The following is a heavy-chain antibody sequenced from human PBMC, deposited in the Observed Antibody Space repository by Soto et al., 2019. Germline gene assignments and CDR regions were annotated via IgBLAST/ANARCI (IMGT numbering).Heavy chain of an antibody. CDR2: INHSGST. CDR1: GGSFSGYY. V-gene: IGHV4-34*01. Sequence: QVQLQQWGAGLLKPSETLSLTCAVYGGSFSGYYWSWIRQPPGKGLEWIGEINHSGSTNYNPSLKSRVTISVDTSKNQFSLKLSSVTAADTAVYYCARAYIVVVPAAMRPYNWFDPWGQGTLVTVSS. J-gene: IGHJ5*02. D-gene: IGHD2-2*01. CDR3: ARAYIVVVPAAMRPYNWFDP.